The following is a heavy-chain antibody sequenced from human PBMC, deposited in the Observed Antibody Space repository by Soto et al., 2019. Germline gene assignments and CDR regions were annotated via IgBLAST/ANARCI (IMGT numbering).Heavy chain of an antibody. D-gene: IGHD3-10*01. CDR2: IRGTTNGGTT. Sequence: VQLVESGGGLVKPGGSLRLSCVVSGLTFRDAWVNWVRQAPGEGLEWVGRIRGTTNGGTTDYAAPVKGRFTISRDDSKNTVYLQSNSLKVEDTAIYHCTTDLKWSGGDYWGQGTLVRVSS. V-gene: IGHV3-15*07. CDR3: TTDLKWSGGDY. CDR1: GLTFRDAW. J-gene: IGHJ4*02.